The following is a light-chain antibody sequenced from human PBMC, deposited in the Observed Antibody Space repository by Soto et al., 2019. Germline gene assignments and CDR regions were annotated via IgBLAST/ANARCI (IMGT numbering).Light chain of an antibody. CDR2: AAS. Sequence: DIQMTQSPSSLPASVGDRVTITCRATQSISTYLNWYQQRPGKAPKLLIYAASGLQGGVPSRFSGSGSGTDFTLTISDLQPEDFATYYCQQSYSIPLTFGGGTKVEVK. CDR3: QQSYSIPLT. V-gene: IGKV1-39*01. J-gene: IGKJ4*01. CDR1: QSISTY.